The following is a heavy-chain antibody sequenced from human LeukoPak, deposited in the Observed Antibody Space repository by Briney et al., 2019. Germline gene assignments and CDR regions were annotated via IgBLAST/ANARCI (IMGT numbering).Heavy chain of an antibody. V-gene: IGHV1-2*02. D-gene: IGHD3-22*01. CDR1: GYTFTGYY. Sequence: ASVKVSCKASGYTFTGYYMHWVRQAPGQGLEWMGWINPNSGGTNYAQKFRGRVTMTRDTSISTAYMELSRLRSDDTAVYYCARVPGYDSSGYYSESDYWGQGTLVTVSS. CDR2: INPNSGGT. CDR3: ARVPGYDSSGYYSESDY. J-gene: IGHJ4*02.